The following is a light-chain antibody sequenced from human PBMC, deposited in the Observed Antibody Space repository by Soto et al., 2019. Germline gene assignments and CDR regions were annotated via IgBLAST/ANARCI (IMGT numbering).Light chain of an antibody. Sequence: DIRVTQSPPTLSASVGDRVTITCRASQTITTWMAWYQQKPGKAPKLLIYKASILEGGVPSRFSGSGSGTEFTLTISNLQPDDFASYCCQQYNTYPWTFGQGTKVDIK. CDR2: KAS. J-gene: IGKJ1*01. CDR1: QTITTW. CDR3: QQYNTYPWT. V-gene: IGKV1-5*03.